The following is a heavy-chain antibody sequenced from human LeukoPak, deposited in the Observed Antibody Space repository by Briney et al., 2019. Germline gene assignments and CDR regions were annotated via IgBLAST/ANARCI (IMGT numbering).Heavy chain of an antibody. D-gene: IGHD2-2*01. CDR1: GFTFSSYS. Sequence: GGSLRLSCAASGFTFSSYSMNCVRQAPGKALEGVSAISSSSSYIYYADSVKGRLTISRDNAKNSLYLQMNSLRAEDTAVYYCARVVQYQLLHDAFDIWGQGTMVTVAS. CDR3: ARVVQYQLLHDAFDI. V-gene: IGHV3-21*01. CDR2: ISSSSSYI. J-gene: IGHJ3*02.